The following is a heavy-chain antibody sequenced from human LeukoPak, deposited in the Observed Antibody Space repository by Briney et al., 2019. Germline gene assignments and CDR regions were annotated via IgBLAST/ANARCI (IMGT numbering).Heavy chain of an antibody. V-gene: IGHV1-2*02. J-gene: IGHJ4*02. CDR1: GYTFSGTGWY. CDR3: ARDGPAQMVDLDY. Sequence: DSVKVSCKASGYTFSGTGWYLYWLRQAPGQGLECMGWIYPYTGATHYAQKFQGRVAMTRDTSISTAYMELSRLRPDDTAVYYCARDGPAQMVDLDYWGQGTLVTVPS. D-gene: IGHD3-10*01. CDR2: IYPYTGAT.